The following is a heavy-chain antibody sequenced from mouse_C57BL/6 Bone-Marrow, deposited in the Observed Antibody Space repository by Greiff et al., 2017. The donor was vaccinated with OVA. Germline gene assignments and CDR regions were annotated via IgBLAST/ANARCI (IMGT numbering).Heavy chain of an antibody. CDR1: GYTFTSYG. D-gene: IGHD2-13*01. CDR3: ARICDHDAMDY. V-gene: IGHV1-81*01. Sequence: QVQLKQSGAELARPGASVKLSCKASGYTFTSYGISWVKQRTGQGLEWIGEIYPRSGNTYYNEKFKGKATLTADKSSSTAYMELRSLTSEDSAVYFCARICDHDAMDYWGQGTSVTVSS. J-gene: IGHJ4*01. CDR2: IYPRSGNT.